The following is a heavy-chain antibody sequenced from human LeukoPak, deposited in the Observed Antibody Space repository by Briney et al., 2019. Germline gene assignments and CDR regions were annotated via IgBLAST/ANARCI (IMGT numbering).Heavy chain of an antibody. D-gene: IGHD6-6*01. CDR3: ARGTLARILFDY. Sequence: SQTLSLTRTVSGGSISSGGYYWSWIRQHPGKGLEWIGFIYYSGSTNYNPSLKSRVTISVDTSKNQFSLKLSSVTAADTAVYYCARGTLARILFDYWGQGTLVTVSS. V-gene: IGHV4-31*03. CDR1: GGSISSGGYY. CDR2: IYYSGST. J-gene: IGHJ4*02.